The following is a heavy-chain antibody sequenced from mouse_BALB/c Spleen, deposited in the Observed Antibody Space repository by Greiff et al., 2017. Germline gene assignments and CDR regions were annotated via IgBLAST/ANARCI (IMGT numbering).Heavy chain of an antibody. CDR3: TRSGLTMITDYYAMDY. V-gene: IGHV1S22*01. J-gene: IGHJ4*01. CDR1: GYTFTSYW. Sequence: LQQPGSELVRPGASVKLSCKASGYTFTSYWMHWVKQRPGQGLEWIGNIYPGSGSTNYDEKFKSKATLTVDTSSSTAYMQLSSLTSEDSAVYYCTRSGLTMITDYYAMDYWGQGTSVTVSS. D-gene: IGHD2-4*01. CDR2: IYPGSGST.